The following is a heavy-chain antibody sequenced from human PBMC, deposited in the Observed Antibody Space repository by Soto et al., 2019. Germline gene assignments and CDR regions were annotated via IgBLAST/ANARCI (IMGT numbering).Heavy chain of an antibody. J-gene: IGHJ6*02. D-gene: IGHD3-10*01. CDR1: GYTLTELS. Sequence: GESLKISCKVSGYTLTELSMHWVRQAPGKGLEWMGGFDPEDGETIYAQKFQGRVTMTEDTSTDTAYMELSSLRSEDTAVYYCATDWFYSPMVWGQGTTVTVSS. V-gene: IGHV1-24*01. CDR2: FDPEDGET. CDR3: ATDWFYSPMV.